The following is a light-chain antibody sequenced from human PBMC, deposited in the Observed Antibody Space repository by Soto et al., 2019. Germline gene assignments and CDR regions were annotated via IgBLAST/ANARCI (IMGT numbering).Light chain of an antibody. Sequence: QSVLTQPPSVSAAPGQKVTISCSGSSSNIGDSFVSWYQQLPGTAPKLLISDNNKRSSGIPDRFSGSKSGTTATLDITGLQTGDEADYYCGTWDSSLSLNYVFGPGTQLTVL. CDR3: GTWDSSLSLNYV. CDR2: DNN. J-gene: IGLJ1*01. CDR1: SSNIGDSF. V-gene: IGLV1-51*01.